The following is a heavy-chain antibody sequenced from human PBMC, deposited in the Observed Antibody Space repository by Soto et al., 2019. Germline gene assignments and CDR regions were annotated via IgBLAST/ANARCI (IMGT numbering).Heavy chain of an antibody. V-gene: IGHV1-69*06. CDR3: AKGPVRVEAANLGHFDS. CDR2: IIPIFGPA. D-gene: IGHD2-15*01. CDR1: GGTFSTFA. J-gene: IGHJ4*02. Sequence: SVKVSCKASGGTFSTFAFSWVRQAPGQRLEWMGGIIPIFGPANYAQKFQGRVTVTADKSTSTAYMELRSLRSDDTAVYYCAKGPVRVEAANLGHFDSWGQGTLVTVSS.